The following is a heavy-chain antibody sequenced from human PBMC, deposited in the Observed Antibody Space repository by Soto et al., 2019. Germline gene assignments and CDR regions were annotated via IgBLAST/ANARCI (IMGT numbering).Heavy chain of an antibody. Sequence: TSVKVSCEACGDRFTSYGISWVRQAPGQGLEWMGWISAYNVNTNYAQKLQGRVTMTTDASTSTAYMELRSLRSDDTAVYYCARALWDIVATMFYWGQGTLVTVSS. V-gene: IGHV1-18*01. J-gene: IGHJ4*02. CDR1: GDRFTSYG. D-gene: IGHD5-12*01. CDR2: ISAYNVNT. CDR3: ARALWDIVATMFY.